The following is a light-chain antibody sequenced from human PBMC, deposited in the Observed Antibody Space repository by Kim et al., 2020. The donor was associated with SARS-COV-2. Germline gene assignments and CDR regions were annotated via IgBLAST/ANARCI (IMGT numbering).Light chain of an antibody. J-gene: IGLJ3*02. CDR1: SSNIGSNY. Sequence: ELTQPPSASGTLGQRVTIPCSGSSSNIGSNYVYWYQQLPGTTPKLLIYRNNQRPSGVPDRFSGSKSGTSASLAISGLLSEDEADYYCAAWDDSLSGRVFGGGTQLTVL. CDR3: AAWDDSLSGRV. CDR2: RNN. V-gene: IGLV1-47*01.